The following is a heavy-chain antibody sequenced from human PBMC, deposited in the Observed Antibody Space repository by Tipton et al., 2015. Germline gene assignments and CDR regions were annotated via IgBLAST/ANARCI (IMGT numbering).Heavy chain of an antibody. Sequence: SLRLSCAVSGFDVCSNYMSWVRQAPGKGPEWVSVIFSSGSTWYADSVRGRFTISRDNAKNTLDLQMNSLRVEDTAVYFCAREAYGSFDSWGQGTLVTVSS. CDR2: IFSSGST. CDR3: AREAYGSFDS. J-gene: IGHJ4*02. D-gene: IGHD4-17*01. V-gene: IGHV3-53*01. CDR1: GFDVCSNY.